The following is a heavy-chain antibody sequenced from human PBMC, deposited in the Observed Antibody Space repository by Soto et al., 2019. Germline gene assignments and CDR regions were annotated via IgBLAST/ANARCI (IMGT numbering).Heavy chain of an antibody. CDR3: ARVRKYCSSTSCYRYGMDV. D-gene: IGHD2-2*01. V-gene: IGHV4-59*01. CDR1: GGSISSYY. Sequence: QVQLQESGPGLVKPSETLSLTCTVSGGSISSYYWSWLRQPPGKGLEWIGYIYYSGSTNYNPSLKSRVTISVDTSKNQFSLKLSSVTAADTAVYYCARVRKYCSSTSCYRYGMDVWGQGTTVTVSS. J-gene: IGHJ6*02. CDR2: IYYSGST.